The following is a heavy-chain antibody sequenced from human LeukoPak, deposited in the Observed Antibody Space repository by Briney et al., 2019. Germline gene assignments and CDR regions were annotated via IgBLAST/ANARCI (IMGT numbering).Heavy chain of an antibody. CDR3: ASDRGYSYGSDNTAFDY. D-gene: IGHD5-18*01. J-gene: IGHJ4*02. CDR1: GFTFSSYA. V-gene: IGHV3-23*01. CDR2: ISGSGGST. Sequence: PGGSLRLSCAASGFTFSSYAMSWVRQAPGKGLEWVSTISGSGGSTYYADSVKGRFTISRDNSKNTLYLQMNSLRAEDTAVYYCASDRGYSYGSDNTAFDYWGQGTLVTVSS.